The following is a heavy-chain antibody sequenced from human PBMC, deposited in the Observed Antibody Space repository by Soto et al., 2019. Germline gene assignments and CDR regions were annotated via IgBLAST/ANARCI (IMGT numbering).Heavy chain of an antibody. Sequence: PGGSLRLSCAASGFTFSNFGMHWVRQAPGKGLEWVAVIWYDGSNEYYPDSVKGRFTISRDNSKNTLYLQMNGLRAEDTAVYYCARLNTGWYFDLWGRGTLVTVSS. J-gene: IGHJ2*01. CDR1: GFTFSNFG. CDR2: IWYDGSNE. CDR3: ARLNTGWYFDL. V-gene: IGHV3-33*01. D-gene: IGHD4-17*01.